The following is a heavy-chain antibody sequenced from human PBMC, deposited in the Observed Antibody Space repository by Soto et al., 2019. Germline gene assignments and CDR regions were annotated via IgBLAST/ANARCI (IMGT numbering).Heavy chain of an antibody. CDR2: FNHRGSS. CDR3: ARSDNRNSLYGVDV. J-gene: IGHJ6*02. D-gene: IGHD1-7*01. V-gene: IGHV4-34*01. CDR1: GGSLSCYY. Sequence: PSETLSLTCAVNGGSLSCYYWSWIRHAPGKGLEWIGEFNHRGSSNYNPSLKSRVTLAIDASMNHVTVELTSVTAADTAVYYCARSDNRNSLYGVDVWGQGTAVTVSS.